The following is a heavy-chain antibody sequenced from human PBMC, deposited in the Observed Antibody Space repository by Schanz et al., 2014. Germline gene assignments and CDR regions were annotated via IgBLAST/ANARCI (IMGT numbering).Heavy chain of an antibody. V-gene: IGHV1-46*03. D-gene: IGHD6-13*01. CDR1: GYTLSAYS. J-gene: IGHJ4*02. Sequence: QVQLVQSGTQVKKPGASVKVSCKASGYTLSAYSLHWVRQAPGQGLEWMGRIYLSDGSTRYAQKFQGRVTVTRDTSTTTVYMDLSSLRSEDTAVYYCARDGVDAAAGGNYWGQGTLVTVSS. CDR3: ARDGVDAAAGGNY. CDR2: IYLSDGST.